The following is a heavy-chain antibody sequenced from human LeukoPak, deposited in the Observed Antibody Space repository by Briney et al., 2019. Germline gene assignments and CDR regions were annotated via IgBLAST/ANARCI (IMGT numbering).Heavy chain of an antibody. D-gene: IGHD6-19*01. V-gene: IGHV3-23*01. J-gene: IGHJ6*04. CDR2: ISGSGGST. Sequence: PGGSLRLSCAASGFTFSSYAMSWVRQAPGEGLEWVSAISGSGGSTYYADSVKGRSTIPRDNSKNTLYLQMNSLRAEDTAVYYCAKVGYSSGWSSGYYYYYGMDVWGKGTTVTVSS. CDR1: GFTFSSYA. CDR3: AKVGYSSGWSSGYYYYYGMDV.